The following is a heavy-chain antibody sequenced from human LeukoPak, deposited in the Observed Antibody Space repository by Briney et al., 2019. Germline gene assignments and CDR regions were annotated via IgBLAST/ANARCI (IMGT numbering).Heavy chain of an antibody. D-gene: IGHD3-10*02. CDR3: AELGITMIGGV. CDR2: INSNGGST. J-gene: IGHJ6*04. V-gene: IGHV3-64*01. CDR1: GFTFSSYA. Sequence: GGSLRLSCVASGFTFSSYAMHWVRQTPGKGLEYVSGINSNGGSTHYANSVKGRFTISRDNSKHTLYLQMNSLRAEDTAVYYCAELGITMIGGVWGKGTTVTIPS.